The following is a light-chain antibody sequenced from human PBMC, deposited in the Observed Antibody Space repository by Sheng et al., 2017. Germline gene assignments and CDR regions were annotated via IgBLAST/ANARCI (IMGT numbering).Light chain of an antibody. CDR2: KAS. CDR1: QSISSW. V-gene: IGKV1-5*03. J-gene: IGKJ2*03. Sequence: DIQMTQSPSTLSASVGDRVTITCRASQSISSWLAWYQQKPGKAPKLLIYKASSLESGVPSTFSGSGSGTEFTLTINSLQPDDFATYYCQQYNSYSPYSFGQG. CDR3: QQYNSYSPYS.